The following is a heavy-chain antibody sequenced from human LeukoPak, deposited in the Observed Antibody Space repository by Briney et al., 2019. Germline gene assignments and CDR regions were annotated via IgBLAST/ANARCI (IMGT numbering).Heavy chain of an antibody. CDR3: ARALSRSSSWEFDP. J-gene: IGHJ5*02. CDR2: IYTSEFT. V-gene: IGHV4-4*07. D-gene: IGHD6-13*01. Sequence: PSETLSLTCTVPGGSISGYYWSWIRQPAGKGLELIGRIYTSEFTNYNPSLKSRVIMSVDTSKNQFSLKLNSVTAADTAVYYCARALSRSSSWEFDPWGQGILVTVSS. CDR1: GGSISGYY.